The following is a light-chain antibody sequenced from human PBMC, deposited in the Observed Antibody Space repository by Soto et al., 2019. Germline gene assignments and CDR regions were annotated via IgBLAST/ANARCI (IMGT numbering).Light chain of an antibody. CDR1: QSVSSNY. V-gene: IGKV3-20*01. CDR2: GAS. CDR3: QQYGDLPWT. J-gene: IGKJ1*01. Sequence: ALTQSPCTLSSSPGERATLSCRARQSVSSNYLAWYQQKPGQAPRLLIYGASSRATGIPDRFSGSGSGTDFTLTIDRLESEDFAVYFCQQYGDLPWTFGQGTKVDIK.